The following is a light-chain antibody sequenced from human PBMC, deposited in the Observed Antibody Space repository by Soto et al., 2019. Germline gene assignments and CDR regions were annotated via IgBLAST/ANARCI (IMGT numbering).Light chain of an antibody. CDR1: QSVSSN. CDR2: GAS. CDR3: QQYNNWPQT. V-gene: IGKV3-15*01. Sequence: EVVMRQSPATLSVSPGERATRSCRASQSVSSNLAWYQQKPGQAPRILIYGASTRATGIPARFSGSGSGTEFTLTISSMQSEDFAVYYCQQYNNWPQTFGQGTMVDIK. J-gene: IGKJ1*01.